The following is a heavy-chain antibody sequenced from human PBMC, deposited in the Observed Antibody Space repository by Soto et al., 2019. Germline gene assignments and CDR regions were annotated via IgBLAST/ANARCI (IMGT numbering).Heavy chain of an antibody. J-gene: IGHJ6*02. CDR1: GYTFTSYG. Sequence: QVQLVQSGAEVKKPGASVKVSCKASGYTFTSYGLSWVRQAPGQGLEWMGWINGYTGNSNYAQKFQGRVTMTTDTSTNTAYLDLWTLISDDTAVYYCARSWVTGKGGIDVWGQGTTSPSP. CDR2: INGYTGNS. D-gene: IGHD3-16*01. V-gene: IGHV1-18*01. CDR3: ARSWVTGKGGIDV.